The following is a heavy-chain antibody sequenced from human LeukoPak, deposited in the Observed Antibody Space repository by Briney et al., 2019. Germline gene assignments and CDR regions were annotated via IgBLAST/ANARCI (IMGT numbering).Heavy chain of an antibody. D-gene: IGHD5-12*01. J-gene: IGHJ4*02. CDR1: GFTLNTYA. Sequence: PGGSLRLSCAASGFTLNTYAMHWVRQTPGKGLEWVAVISHDGNKRYYADSVKGRFTISRDSSKTTLYLQMDSLRAEDTAVYYCARGERVHSGYDVDYWGQGTLVTVSS. CDR3: ARGERVHSGYDVDY. CDR2: ISHDGNKR. V-gene: IGHV3-30*04.